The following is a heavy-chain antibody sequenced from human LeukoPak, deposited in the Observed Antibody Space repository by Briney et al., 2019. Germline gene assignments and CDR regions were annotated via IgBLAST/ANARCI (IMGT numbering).Heavy chain of an antibody. V-gene: IGHV3-30*03. CDR1: GFTFSSYG. Sequence: GGSLRLSCVASGFTFSSYGMHWVRQAPGKGLEWVAVISYDGSNKYYADSVKGRFTISRDNSKNTLYLQMNSLRAEDTAVYYCLTVTFDYWGQGTLVTVSS. J-gene: IGHJ4*02. CDR3: LTVTFDY. CDR2: ISYDGSNK. D-gene: IGHD4-23*01.